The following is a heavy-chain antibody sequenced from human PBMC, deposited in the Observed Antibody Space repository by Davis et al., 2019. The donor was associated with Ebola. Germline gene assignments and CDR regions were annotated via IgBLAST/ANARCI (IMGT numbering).Heavy chain of an antibody. CDR2: IIPIFGTA. V-gene: IGHV1-69*13. CDR1: GYTFTSYG. Sequence: SVKVSCKASGYTFTSYGISWVRQAPGQGLEWMGGIIPIFGTANYAQKFQGRVTITADESISTAYMELSRLRSDDTAVYYCAIAAAGTDYYYYGMDVWGQGTTVTVSS. J-gene: IGHJ6*02. D-gene: IGHD6-13*01. CDR3: AIAAAGTDYYYYGMDV.